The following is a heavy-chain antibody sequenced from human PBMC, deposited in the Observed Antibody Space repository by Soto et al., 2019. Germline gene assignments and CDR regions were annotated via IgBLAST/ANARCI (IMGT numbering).Heavy chain of an antibody. CDR2: IWYDGSNK. CDR1: GFTFSSYG. V-gene: IGHV3-33*01. Sequence: LRLSCAASGFTFSSYGMHWVRQAPGKGLEWVAVIWYDGSNKYYADSVKGRFTISRDNSKNTLYLQMNSLRAEDTAVYYCAREDTAMARPFDYWGQGTLVTVSS. CDR3: AREDTAMARPFDY. J-gene: IGHJ4*02. D-gene: IGHD5-18*01.